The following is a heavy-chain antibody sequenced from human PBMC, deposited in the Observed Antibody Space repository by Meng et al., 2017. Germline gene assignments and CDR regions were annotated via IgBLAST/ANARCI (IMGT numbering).Heavy chain of an antibody. CDR2: INHSGST. V-gene: IGHV4-34*01. CDR3: ARRKIVGATVEDY. D-gene: IGHD1-26*01. Sequence: SETLSLTCAVYGGSSSGYYWSWIRQPPGKGLEWIGEINHSGSTNYNPSLKSRVTISVDTSKNQFSLKLSSVTAADTAVYYCARRKIVGATVEDYWGQGTLVTVSS. CDR1: GGSSSGYY. J-gene: IGHJ4*02.